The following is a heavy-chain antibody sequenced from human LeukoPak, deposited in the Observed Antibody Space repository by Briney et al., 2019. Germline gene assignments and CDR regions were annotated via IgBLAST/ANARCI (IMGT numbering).Heavy chain of an antibody. Sequence: SETLSLTCTVSGGSISGANHFWSWVRQSPGEGLEWIGYIHYDGRAHYNPSLKSRVSMSLDMSKNQFSLSLSSVTVADKAIDYCAREVITPGDSDGFDLWGQGTMVSVSS. D-gene: IGHD2-2*01. CDR1: GGSISGANHF. J-gene: IGHJ3*01. CDR2: IHYDGRA. V-gene: IGHV4-30-4*08. CDR3: AREVITPGDSDGFDL.